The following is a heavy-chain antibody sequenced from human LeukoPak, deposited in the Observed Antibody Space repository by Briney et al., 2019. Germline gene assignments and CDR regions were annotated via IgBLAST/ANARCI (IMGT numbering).Heavy chain of an antibody. Sequence: GGSLRLSCAASGFTFSSYSMNWARQAPGKGLEWVSSISSSSSYIYYADSVKGRFTIFRDNAKNSLYLQMNSLRAEDTAVYYCARGLYSGYDSRNLDYYYYYYGMDVWGQGTTVTVSS. D-gene: IGHD5-12*01. CDR2: ISSSSSYI. J-gene: IGHJ6*02. V-gene: IGHV3-21*01. CDR3: ARGLYSGYDSRNLDYYYYYYGMDV. CDR1: GFTFSSYS.